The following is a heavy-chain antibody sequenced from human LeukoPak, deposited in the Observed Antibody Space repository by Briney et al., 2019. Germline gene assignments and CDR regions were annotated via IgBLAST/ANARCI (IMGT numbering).Heavy chain of an antibody. V-gene: IGHV3-53*01. D-gene: IGHD6-6*01. J-gene: IGHJ4*02. CDR1: GFTVSSNS. CDR3: ARDLVGITCR. Sequence: AGGAMRLSCAASGFTVSSNSMSWVRQAPGKGLEWVSVIYSGGSTYYADSVKGRFTISRDNSKDTLYLQMNSLRAEDTAVYYCARDLVGITCRWGQGTLVTVSS. CDR2: IYSGGST.